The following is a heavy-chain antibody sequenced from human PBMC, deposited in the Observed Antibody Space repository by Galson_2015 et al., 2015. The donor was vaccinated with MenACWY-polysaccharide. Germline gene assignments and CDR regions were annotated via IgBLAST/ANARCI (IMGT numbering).Heavy chain of an antibody. V-gene: IGHV3-30*18. CDR2: ISYDGDNK. Sequence: SLRLSCAASGFDFSRSGMHWVRQAPGKGLEWVAVISYDGDNKEYAESVKGRFTISRDNFKNTLYLEMNNLRKADTAVYFCAKERDARMSSSLNLWGQGTLVIVSS. CDR3: AKERDARMSSSLNL. CDR1: GFDFSRSG. J-gene: IGHJ4*02. D-gene: IGHD1-20*01.